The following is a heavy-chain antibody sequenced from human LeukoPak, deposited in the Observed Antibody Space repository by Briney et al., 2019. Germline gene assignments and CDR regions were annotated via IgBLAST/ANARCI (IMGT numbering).Heavy chain of an antibody. Sequence: GGSLRLSCAASGFTFSSYGMHWVRQAPGKGLEWVAVIWYDGSNKYYADSVKGRFTISRDNSKNTLYLQMNSLRAEDTAVYYCARPVVVTAFRPYYFDYWGQGTLVTVSS. CDR2: IWYDGSNK. CDR1: GFTFSSYG. J-gene: IGHJ4*02. CDR3: ARPVVVTAFRPYYFDY. D-gene: IGHD2-21*02. V-gene: IGHV3-33*01.